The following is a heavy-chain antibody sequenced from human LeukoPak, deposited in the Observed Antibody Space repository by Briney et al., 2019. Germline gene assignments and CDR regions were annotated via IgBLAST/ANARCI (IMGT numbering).Heavy chain of an antibody. V-gene: IGHV4-4*07. CDR1: GGSISNYY. J-gene: IGHJ4*02. D-gene: IGHD6-19*01. CDR2: IYTSGST. Sequence: SETLSLTCTVSGGSISNYYWSWIRQPAGKGLEWIGRIYTSGSTNYNPSLKSRVTMSVDTSKNQFSLKLSSVTAADTAVYYCARGDYSSGWYYFDYWGQGTLVTVSS. CDR3: ARGDYSSGWYYFDY.